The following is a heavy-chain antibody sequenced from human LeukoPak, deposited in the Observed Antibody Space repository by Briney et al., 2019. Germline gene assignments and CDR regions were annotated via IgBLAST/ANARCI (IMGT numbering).Heavy chain of an antibody. Sequence: GGSLRLSCAASGFTFDDYTMHWVRQAPGKGLEWVSLITWDGGSTYYADSVKGRFTISGDNAKNSLYLQMNSLRAEDTAVYYCARDRYSGSYPLDYWGQGTLVTVSS. CDR2: ITWDGGST. D-gene: IGHD1-26*01. CDR3: ARDRYSGSYPLDY. V-gene: IGHV3-43*01. J-gene: IGHJ4*02. CDR1: GFTFDDYT.